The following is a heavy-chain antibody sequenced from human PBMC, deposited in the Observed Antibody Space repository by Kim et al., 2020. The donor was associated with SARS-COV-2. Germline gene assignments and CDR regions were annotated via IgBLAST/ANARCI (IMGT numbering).Heavy chain of an antibody. V-gene: IGHV3-74*01. J-gene: IGHJ3*01. D-gene: IGHD1-26*01. Sequence: ADSVKGRFTISRDNAQNTVYLQMNSLKAEDTAVYYCARRYGGSSASSFDVWGQGTLVTVSS. CDR3: ARRYGGSSASSFDV.